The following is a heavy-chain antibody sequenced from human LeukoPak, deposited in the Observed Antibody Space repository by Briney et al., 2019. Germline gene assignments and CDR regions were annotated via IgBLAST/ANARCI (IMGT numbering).Heavy chain of an antibody. J-gene: IGHJ5*02. V-gene: IGHV3-23*01. D-gene: IGHD2/OR15-2a*01. CDR1: GFTFSNYG. CDR3: AKRGNAISFFDP. Sequence: GGSLRLSCAASGFTFSNYGMYWVRQAPGKGLEWVSGLSGSGDITYYTDSAKGRFTISRDNSKNTLYLEMNNQRAEDTALYYCAKRGNAISFFDPWGQGTLVTVSS. CDR2: LSGSGDIT.